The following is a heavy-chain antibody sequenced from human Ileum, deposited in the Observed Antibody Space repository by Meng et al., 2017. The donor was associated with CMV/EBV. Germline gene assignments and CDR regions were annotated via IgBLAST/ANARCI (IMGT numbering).Heavy chain of an antibody. CDR1: GYTFTSYY. Sequence: ASVKVSCKASGYTFTSYYMHWVRQAPGQGLEWMGIINPSGGSTSYAQKFQGRVTMTRDTSTSTVYMELSSLRSEDTAVYYCARLLFYRRGHQLVHSLPTKDWGQGTLVTVSS. J-gene: IGHJ4*02. V-gene: IGHV1-46*01. D-gene: IGHD6-13*01. CDR3: ARLLFYRRGHQLVHSLPTKD. CDR2: INPSGGST.